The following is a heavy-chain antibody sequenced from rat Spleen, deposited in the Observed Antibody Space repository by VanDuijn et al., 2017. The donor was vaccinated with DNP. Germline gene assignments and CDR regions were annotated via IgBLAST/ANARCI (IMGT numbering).Heavy chain of an antibody. CDR1: GFTFSNYD. CDR2: ISTSGGST. Sequence: EVQLVESGGGLVQPGRSLKLSCAASGFTFSNYDMAWVRQAPTKGLEWVASISTSGGSTYYRDSVKGRFTVSRDNAKSNLYLQMDSLRSEDTATYYCARRYFDFWGPGTMVTVSS. CDR3: ARRYFDF. V-gene: IGHV5-25*01. J-gene: IGHJ1*01.